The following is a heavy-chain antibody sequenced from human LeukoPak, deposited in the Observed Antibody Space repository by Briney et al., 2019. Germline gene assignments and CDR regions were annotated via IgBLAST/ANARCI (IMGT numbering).Heavy chain of an antibody. CDR1: GGSISSSSYY. CDR2: IYTSGST. Sequence: SETLSLTCTVSGGSISSSSYYWSWIRQPAGKGLEWIGRIYTSGSTNYNPSLKSRVTMSVDTSKNQFSLKLSSVTAADTAVYYCARGSRFLEWLPFDYWGQGTLVTVSS. CDR3: ARGSRFLEWLPFDY. V-gene: IGHV4-61*02. J-gene: IGHJ4*02. D-gene: IGHD3-3*01.